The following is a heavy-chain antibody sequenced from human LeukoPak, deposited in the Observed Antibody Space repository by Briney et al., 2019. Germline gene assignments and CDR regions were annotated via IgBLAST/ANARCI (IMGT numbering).Heavy chain of an antibody. J-gene: IGHJ4*02. CDR2: IIPIFGTA. CDR1: GGTFSSYA. CDR3: ARGGDVVVPAAIVEGPQSSFDY. V-gene: IGHV1-69*01. D-gene: IGHD2-2*02. Sequence: SVKVSCKASGGTFSSYAISWVRQAPGQGLEWMGGIIPIFGTANYAQKFQGRVTITADESTSTAYVELSSLRSEDTAVYYCARGGDVVVPAAIVEGPQSSFDYWGQGTLVTVSS.